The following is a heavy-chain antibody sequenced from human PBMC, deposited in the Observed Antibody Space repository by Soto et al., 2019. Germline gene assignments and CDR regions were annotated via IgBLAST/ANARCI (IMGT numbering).Heavy chain of an antibody. J-gene: IGHJ6*02. D-gene: IGHD6-19*01. Sequence: VGSLRLSCAASGFTFSSYEMNWVRQAPGKGLEWVSYISSSGSTIYYADSVKGRFTISRDNAKNSLYLQMNSLRAEDTAVYYCARVGEAVAGPLYYYYYGMDVWGQGTTVTVSS. CDR1: GFTFSSYE. CDR2: ISSSGSTI. V-gene: IGHV3-48*03. CDR3: ARVGEAVAGPLYYYYYGMDV.